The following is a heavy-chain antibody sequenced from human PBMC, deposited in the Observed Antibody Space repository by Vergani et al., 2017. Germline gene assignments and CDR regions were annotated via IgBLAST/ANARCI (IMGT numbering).Heavy chain of an antibody. D-gene: IGHD3-10*01. CDR2: IYPGDSEV. CDR3: ASGGHGSENGGALQL. Sequence: EKQLVQSGSETKKPGESLKISCQAFGYIFSNFWIGWVRQRPGRGLGWMGIIYPGDSEVKSNPTFRGQVIFSVDTSVNTAYLQWRSLQASDTATYFCASGGHGSENGGALQLLGQGTNITVSS. CDR1: GYIFSNFW. J-gene: IGHJ3*01. V-gene: IGHV5-51*01.